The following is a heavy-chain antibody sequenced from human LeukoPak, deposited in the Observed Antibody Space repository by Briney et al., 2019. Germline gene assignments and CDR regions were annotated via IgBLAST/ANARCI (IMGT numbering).Heavy chain of an antibody. CDR3: ARTYSSSWYVFDY. Sequence: PGGSLRLSCAASGFTFSSYAMSWVRQAPGKGLEWVSVIYSGGSTYYADSVKGRFTISRDNSKNTLYLQMNSLRAEDTAVYYCARTYSSSWYVFDYWGQGTLVTVSS. D-gene: IGHD6-13*01. CDR1: GFTFSSYA. CDR2: IYSGGST. V-gene: IGHV3-66*01. J-gene: IGHJ4*02.